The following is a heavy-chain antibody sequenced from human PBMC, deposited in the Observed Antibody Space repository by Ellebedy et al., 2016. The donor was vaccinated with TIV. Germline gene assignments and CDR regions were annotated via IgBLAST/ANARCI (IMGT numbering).Heavy chain of an antibody. V-gene: IGHV4-59*01. D-gene: IGHD3-10*01. CDR2: IYYSGST. CDR1: GGSISSYY. CDR3: ARGDFAVRAGRGYYYGMDV. Sequence: SETLSLTXTVSGGSISSYYWSWIRQPPGKGLEWIGYIYYSGSTNYNPSLKSRVTISVDTSKNQFSLKLSSVTAADTAVYYCARGDFAVRAGRGYYYGMDVWGQGTTVTVSS. J-gene: IGHJ6*02.